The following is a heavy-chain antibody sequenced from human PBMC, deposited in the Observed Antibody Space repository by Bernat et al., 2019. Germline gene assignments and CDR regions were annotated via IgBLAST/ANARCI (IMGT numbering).Heavy chain of an antibody. J-gene: IGHJ5*02. CDR3: ARHLEAMGTPNWFDP. D-gene: IGHD7-27*01. V-gene: IGHV4-39*01. CDR1: GGSISSGSYY. Sequence: QLQLQESGPGLVKPSETLSLTCTVSGGSISSGSYYWGWIRQPPGKGLEWIGSIYYSGSTYYNPSLKSRVTISVDTSKNQFSLKLSSVTAADTAVYYCARHLEAMGTPNWFDPWGQGTLVTVSS. CDR2: IYYSGST.